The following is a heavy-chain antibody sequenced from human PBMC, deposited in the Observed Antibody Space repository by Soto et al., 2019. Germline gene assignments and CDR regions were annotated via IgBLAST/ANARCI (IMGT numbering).Heavy chain of an antibody. J-gene: IGHJ4*02. CDR3: VRASEPLVPFENFDY. V-gene: IGHV1-8*01. Sequence: QVQLVQSGAEVKKPGASVKVSCKTSGYTFTTHDINWVRQATGQGLEWMGWLNPHSGNTGYAQKFQGRVTMTRDTSIRTADMKMSSLKSEDTAVYYCVRASEPLVPFENFDYWGQGTLVTVSS. D-gene: IGHD6-6*01. CDR2: LNPHSGNT. CDR1: GYTFTTHD.